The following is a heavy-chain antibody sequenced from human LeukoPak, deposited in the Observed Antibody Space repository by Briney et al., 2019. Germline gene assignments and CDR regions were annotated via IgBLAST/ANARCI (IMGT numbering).Heavy chain of an antibody. V-gene: IGHV4-59*01. CDR2: IYYSGST. D-gene: IGHD3-22*01. Sequence: SETLSLTCTVSGGSISSYYWSWIRQPPGKGLEWIGYIYYSGSTNYNPSLKSRVTISVDTSKNQFSLKLSSVTAADTAVYYCARFRYYYDSSGYLDYWGQGTLVTVSS. CDR3: ARFRYYYDSSGYLDY. CDR1: GGSISSYY. J-gene: IGHJ4*02.